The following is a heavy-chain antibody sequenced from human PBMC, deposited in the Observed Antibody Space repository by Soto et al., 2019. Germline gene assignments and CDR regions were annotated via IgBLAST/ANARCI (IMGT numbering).Heavy chain of an antibody. Sequence: QVQLVQSGAEVKKPGASVKVSCKASGYTFTSYYIHWVRQAPGPGLEWMGRFNPSGGGTSYAQKFQGRVTMTRDTSTSTVYMELSSLRSEDTAVYYCARAASYYFDSWGQGTLVTVSS. CDR3: ARAASYYFDS. D-gene: IGHD2-15*01. V-gene: IGHV1-46*01. CDR2: FNPSGGGT. J-gene: IGHJ4*02. CDR1: GYTFTSYY.